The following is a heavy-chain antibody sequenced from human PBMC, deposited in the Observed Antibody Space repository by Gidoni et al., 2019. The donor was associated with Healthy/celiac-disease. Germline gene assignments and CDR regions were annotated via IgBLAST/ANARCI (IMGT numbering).Heavy chain of an antibody. D-gene: IGHD6-6*01. CDR2: ISYDGSNK. CDR1: GFAFSSYG. CDR3: AKDPYSSSPNWFDP. Sequence: QVQLVESGGGVVQPGRSLRLSCAASGFAFSSYGMHWVRQAPGKGLEWVAVISYDGSNKYYADSVKGRFTISRDNSKNTLYLQMNSLRAEDTAVYYCAKDPYSSSPNWFDPWGQGTLVTVSS. J-gene: IGHJ5*02. V-gene: IGHV3-30*18.